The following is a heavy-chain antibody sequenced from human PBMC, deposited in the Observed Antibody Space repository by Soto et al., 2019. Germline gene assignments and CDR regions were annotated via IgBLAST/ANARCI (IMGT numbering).Heavy chain of an antibody. D-gene: IGHD2-21*02. J-gene: IGHJ6*02. CDR1: GYRFTSSG. CDR2: ISAYNGNT. Sequence: ASVKVACTASGYRFTSSGMSWVLQAAGQGLEWMGWISAYNGNTNYGQKLKGRVTMTADTSTSTAYMELRILISDDTAVYSCARDDCGGDCYSDDYGMDVWGQGTALTVYS. V-gene: IGHV1-18*01. CDR3: ARDDCGGDCYSDDYGMDV.